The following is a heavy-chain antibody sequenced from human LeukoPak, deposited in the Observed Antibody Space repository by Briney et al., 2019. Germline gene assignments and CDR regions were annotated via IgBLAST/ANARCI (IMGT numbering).Heavy chain of an antibody. CDR1: GGSISSDTYY. D-gene: IGHD3-22*01. V-gene: IGHV4-61*09. J-gene: IGHJ2*01. CDR2: IYTSGST. CDR3: TRDGYYYDTSATNWYFDL. Sequence: SQTLSLTCTVSGGSISSDTYYWSWIRQPAGKGLEWIGHIYTSGSTNYNPSLKYRVTISVDTSKNQFSLKLSSVTAADTAVYYCTRDGYYYDTSATNWYFDLWGRGTLVTVSS.